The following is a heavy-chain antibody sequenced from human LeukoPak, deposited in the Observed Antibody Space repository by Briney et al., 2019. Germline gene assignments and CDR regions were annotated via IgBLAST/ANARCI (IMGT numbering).Heavy chain of an antibody. CDR2: IYASGTT. CDR1: GGSISTYY. Sequence: PSETLSLTCTVSGGSISTYYWNWIRQPAGKGLEWIGRIYASGTTNYNPSLKSRDTMSLDTSKNQFSLKVTSVTAADTAVYYCARGAYCGGDCYFDYWGQGTLVTVSS. V-gene: IGHV4-4*07. J-gene: IGHJ4*02. CDR3: ARGAYCGGDCYFDY. D-gene: IGHD2-21*02.